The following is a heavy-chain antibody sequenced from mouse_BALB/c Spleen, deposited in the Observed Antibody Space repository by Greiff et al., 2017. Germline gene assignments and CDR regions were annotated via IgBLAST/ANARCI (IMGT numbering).Heavy chain of an antibody. J-gene: IGHJ3*01. CDR1: GFTFNTYA. V-gene: IGHV10-1*02. CDR3: VRRGYYGSSAWFAY. D-gene: IGHD1-1*01. Sequence: EADGGLVQPKGSLKLSCAASGFTFNTYAMNWVRQAPGKGLEWVARIRSKSNNYATYYADSVKDRFTISRDDSQSMLYLQMNNLKTEDTAMYYCVRRGYYGSSAWFAYWGQGTLVTVSA. CDR2: IRSKSNNYAT.